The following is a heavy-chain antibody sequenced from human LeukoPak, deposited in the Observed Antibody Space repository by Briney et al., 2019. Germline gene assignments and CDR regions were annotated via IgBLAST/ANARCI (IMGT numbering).Heavy chain of an antibody. CDR1: GGSISSYY. V-gene: IGHV4-59*08. CDR2: IYYSGST. CDR3: ARSGYYGSGSYYNVDYYGMDV. D-gene: IGHD3-10*01. J-gene: IGHJ6*02. Sequence: PSETLSLTCTVSGGSISSYYWSWIRQPPGKGLEWIGYIYYSGSTNYNPSFKSRVTISVDTSKNQFSLKLSSVTAADTAVYYCARSGYYGSGSYYNVDYYGMDVWGQGTTVTVSS.